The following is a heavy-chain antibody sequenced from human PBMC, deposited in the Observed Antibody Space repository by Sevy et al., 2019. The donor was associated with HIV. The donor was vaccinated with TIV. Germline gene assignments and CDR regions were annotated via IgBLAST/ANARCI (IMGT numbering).Heavy chain of an antibody. CDR1: GFTFSSYG. J-gene: IGHJ6*02. Sequence: GGSLRLSCAASGFTFSSYGMHWVRQAPGKGLEWVAVILYDGSNKYYADSVKGRFIISRDNSKNTLYLQMNSLRAGDTAVYDCARGLADLPGYYYGMDVWGQGTAVTVSS. V-gene: IGHV3-30*03. D-gene: IGHD3-3*02. CDR3: ARGLADLPGYYYGMDV. CDR2: ILYDGSNK.